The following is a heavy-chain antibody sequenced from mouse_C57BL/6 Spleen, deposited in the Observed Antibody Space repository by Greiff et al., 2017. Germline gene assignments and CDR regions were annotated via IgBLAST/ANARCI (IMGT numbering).Heavy chain of an antibody. J-gene: IGHJ3*01. Sequence: QVQLQQSGAELARPGASVKLSCKASGYTFTSYGISWVKQSTGQGLEWIGEIYPRSGNTYYNEKFKGKATLTADKSSSTAYMELSSLTSEDSAVYFCARRGDGDDVGFAYWGQGTLVTVSA. CDR2: IYPRSGNT. CDR3: ARRGDGDDVGFAY. V-gene: IGHV1-81*01. D-gene: IGHD2-3*01. CDR1: GYTFTSYG.